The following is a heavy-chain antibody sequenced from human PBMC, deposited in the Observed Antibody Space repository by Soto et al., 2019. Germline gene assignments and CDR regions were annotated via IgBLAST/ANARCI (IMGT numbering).Heavy chain of an antibody. Sequence: ASVKVSCKASGYTFTSYAMHWVRQAPGQRLEWMGWINAGNGNTKYSQKFQGRVTITRDTSASTAYMELSSLRSEDTAVYYCARWSPVPYYGDFLQYGMDVWGQGTTVTVSS. V-gene: IGHV1-3*01. CDR2: INAGNGNT. D-gene: IGHD4-17*01. CDR3: ARWSPVPYYGDFLQYGMDV. J-gene: IGHJ6*02. CDR1: GYTFTSYA.